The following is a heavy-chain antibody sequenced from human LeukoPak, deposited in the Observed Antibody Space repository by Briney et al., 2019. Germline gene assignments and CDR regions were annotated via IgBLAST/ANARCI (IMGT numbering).Heavy chain of an antibody. CDR3: ARFIVATIPSRFDP. CDR1: DDSISIVSYY. J-gene: IGHJ5*02. D-gene: IGHD5-12*01. CDR2: IYYYSGST. Sequence: PSETLSLTCNVSDDSISIVSYYWAWIRQTPGKGLEWIGSIYYYSGSTYYNPSLKSRVTISVDTSKRQFSLRLTSVTAADTAVYYCARFIVATIPSRFDPWGQGTLVIVSS. V-gene: IGHV4-39*07.